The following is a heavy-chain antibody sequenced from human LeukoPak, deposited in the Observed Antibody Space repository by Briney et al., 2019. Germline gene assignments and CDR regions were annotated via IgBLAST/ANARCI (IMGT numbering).Heavy chain of an antibody. V-gene: IGHV4-4*02. CDR2: INHSGST. D-gene: IGHD5-12*01. CDR1: GGSISSSNW. Sequence: SETLSLTCAVSGGSISSSNWWSWIRQTSGKGLEWIGEINHSGSTNYNPSLKSRVTISVDTSKNQFSLNLRSMTAADAGMYYCAREDIAGRVTTILPYWGQGTPVTVSS. CDR3: AREDIAGRVTTILPY. J-gene: IGHJ4*02.